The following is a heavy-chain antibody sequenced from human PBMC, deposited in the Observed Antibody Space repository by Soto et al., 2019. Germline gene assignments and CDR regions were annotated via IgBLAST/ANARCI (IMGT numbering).Heavy chain of an antibody. CDR3: ATGSVVPRVVPAANDYYYGMDV. CDR2: ISWNSGSI. J-gene: IGHJ6*02. CDR1: GFTFDDYA. V-gene: IGHV3-9*01. Sequence: GGSLRLSCAASGFTFDDYAMHWVRQAPGKGLEWVSGISWNSGSIGYADSVKGRFTISRDNAKNSLYLQMNSLRAEDTALYYCATGSVVPRVVPAANDYYYGMDVWGQGTTVTVSS. D-gene: IGHD2-2*01.